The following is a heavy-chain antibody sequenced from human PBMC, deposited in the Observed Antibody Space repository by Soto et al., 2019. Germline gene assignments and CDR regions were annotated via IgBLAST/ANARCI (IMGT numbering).Heavy chain of an antibody. CDR2: IYWYDAK. D-gene: IGHD3-9*01. J-gene: IGHJ4*02. CDR1: GFSLSTTEVG. Sequence: QITLKESGPTLVKPTQTLTLTCTFSGFSLSTTEVGVAWIRQPPGKALEWLALIYWYDAKRYSPSLKSRLTITTDTVKNQVVLSMTSMDAVDTATYYCAHRVDWYYFDSWGQGTLFAVSS. V-gene: IGHV2-5*01. CDR3: AHRVDWYYFDS.